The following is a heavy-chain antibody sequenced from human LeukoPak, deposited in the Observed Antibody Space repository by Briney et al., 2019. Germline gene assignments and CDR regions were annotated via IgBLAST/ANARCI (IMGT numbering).Heavy chain of an antibody. D-gene: IGHD3-22*01. V-gene: IGHV1-46*01. CDR2: INPSGGST. CDR1: GYTFTSYY. Sequence: ASVKVSCKASGYTFTSYYMHWVRQAPGQGLEWMGIINPSGGSTSYAQKFQGRVTMTRNTSISTAYMELSSLRSEDTAVYYCARGYLVINRRFDYWGQGTLVTVSS. J-gene: IGHJ4*02. CDR3: ARGYLVINRRFDY.